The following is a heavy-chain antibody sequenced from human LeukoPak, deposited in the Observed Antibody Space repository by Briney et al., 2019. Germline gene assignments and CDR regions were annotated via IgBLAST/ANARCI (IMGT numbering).Heavy chain of an antibody. J-gene: IGHJ4*02. CDR3: ARSVAGHEGPFDY. D-gene: IGHD6-19*01. CDR2: IGGSDSST. CDR1: GFTFSSYA. Sequence: GGSLRLSCAASGFTFSSYAMSWVRQAPGKGLEWVSAIGGSDSSTHYADSVKGRFTISRDNSKNTLYLQMNSLRAEDTAVYYCARSVAGHEGPFDYWGQGTLVTVSS. V-gene: IGHV3-23*01.